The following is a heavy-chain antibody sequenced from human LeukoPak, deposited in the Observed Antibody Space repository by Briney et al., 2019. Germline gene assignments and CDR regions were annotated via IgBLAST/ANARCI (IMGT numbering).Heavy chain of an antibody. Sequence: PSETLSLTCTIYSGSFSGYYWSWIRQPPGKGLEWIGEIHHSGSTNYNLSLKSRVTISVDASKNRFSLKLTSVSAADTAVYYCTRGRLRRQQLAPYYYYYGMDVWGQGTTVTVSS. V-gene: IGHV4-34*01. CDR3: TRGRLRRQQLAPYYYYYGMDV. D-gene: IGHD6-13*01. J-gene: IGHJ6*02. CDR2: IHHSGST. CDR1: SGSFSGYY.